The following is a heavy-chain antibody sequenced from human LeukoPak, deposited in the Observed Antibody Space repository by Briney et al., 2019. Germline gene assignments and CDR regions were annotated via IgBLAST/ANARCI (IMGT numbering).Heavy chain of an antibody. CDR2: IIAILGIA. CDR1: GGTFSSYT. D-gene: IGHD5-18*01. V-gene: IGHV1-69*04. J-gene: IGHJ3*02. CDR3: ARDWGVGGYSYGHAFDI. Sequence: EASVKVSCKASGGTFSSYTISWVRQAPGQGLEWMGRIIAILGIANYAQKFQGRVTITADKSTSTAYMELSSLRSEDTAVYYCARDWGVGGYSYGHAFDIWGQGTMVTVSS.